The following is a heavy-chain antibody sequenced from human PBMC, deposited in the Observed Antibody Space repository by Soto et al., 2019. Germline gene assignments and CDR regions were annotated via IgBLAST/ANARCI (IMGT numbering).Heavy chain of an antibody. CDR3: ASRYYYDSSGYYGGHYYYGMDV. CDR1: GFTFSSYS. J-gene: IGHJ6*02. D-gene: IGHD3-22*01. V-gene: IGHV3-21*01. Sequence: EVQLVESGGGLVKPGGSLRLSCAASGFTFSSYSMNWVRQAPGKGLEWVSSISSSSGYIYYADSVRGRFTISRDNAQNSLFLHMNSLRAEDTAVYYCASRYYYDSSGYYGGHYYYGMDVWGQGTTVTVSS. CDR2: ISSSSGYI.